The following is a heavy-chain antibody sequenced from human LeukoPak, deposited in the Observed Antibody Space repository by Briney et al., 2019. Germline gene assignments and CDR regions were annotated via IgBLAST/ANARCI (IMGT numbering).Heavy chain of an antibody. J-gene: IGHJ3*02. CDR2: ISSSSSTI. CDR3: ARQKRWLRDAFDI. V-gene: IGHV3-48*01. Sequence: GGSLRLSCAASGFTFSSYSMNWVRQAPGKGLEWVSYISSSSSTIYYADSVKGRFTISRDNAKNSLYLQMNSLRAEDTAVYYCARQKRWLRDAFDIWGQGTMVTVSS. D-gene: IGHD5-24*01. CDR1: GFTFSSYS.